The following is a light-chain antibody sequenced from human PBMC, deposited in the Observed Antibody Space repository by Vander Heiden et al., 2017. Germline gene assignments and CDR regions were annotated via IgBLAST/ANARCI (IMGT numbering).Light chain of an antibody. CDR2: YDS. Sequence: YVLTLPPSVSVAPGQTAMLPAGGDYIRRQGVHWYQRKLGQAPVLVVFYDSDRPSGIPERFSGSNSGSTATLTISRVEAGDEADYFCQVWDRDSEHYVFGTGTKVTVL. CDR1: YIRRQG. CDR3: QVWDRDSEHYV. J-gene: IGLJ1*01. V-gene: IGLV3-21*02.